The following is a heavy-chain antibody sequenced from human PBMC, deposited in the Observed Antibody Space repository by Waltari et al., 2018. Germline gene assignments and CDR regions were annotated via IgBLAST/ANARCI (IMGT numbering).Heavy chain of an antibody. D-gene: IGHD1-26*01. CDR3: ARGRELPAFFDY. CDR2: IYHSGST. Sequence: QVQLQESGPGLVKPSETLSLTCTVSGYSISSGYYWGWIRQPPGKGLEWIGSIYHSGSTYYHPSLKSRVTISVDTSKNQFSLKLSSVTAADTAVYYCARGRELPAFFDYWGQGTLVTVSS. CDR1: GYSISSGYY. V-gene: IGHV4-38-2*02. J-gene: IGHJ4*02.